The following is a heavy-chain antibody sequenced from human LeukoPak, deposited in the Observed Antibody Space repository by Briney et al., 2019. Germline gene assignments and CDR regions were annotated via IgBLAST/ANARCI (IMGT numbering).Heavy chain of an antibody. D-gene: IGHD1-26*01. CDR2: TNRDGSST. J-gene: IGHJ4*02. Sequence: GVSLRLFCAASLFTFSIHWMHCVREIRGKGLVWVSRTNRDGSSTYYADSVRGRFTVSRDNPKDSLYVQMKRLRVEDTAVYYCARGPGHGGPYYERWGQGLLVTVSS. CDR1: LFTFSIHW. CDR3: ARGPGHGGPYYER. V-gene: IGHV3-74*01.